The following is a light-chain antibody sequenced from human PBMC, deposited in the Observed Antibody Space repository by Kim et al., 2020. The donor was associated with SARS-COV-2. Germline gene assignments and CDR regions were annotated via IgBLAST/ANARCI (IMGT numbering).Light chain of an antibody. CDR1: QVIRKF. J-gene: IGKJ5*01. CDR2: DVS. V-gene: IGKV1-33*01. Sequence: GDRVTITCQATQVIRKFLNWYKQRPGKAPQLLIYDVSNLQTGVPSRFSGSGYGTEFTLTISSLQPEDFATYYCQQNDAFPITFGQGTRLEIK. CDR3: QQNDAFPIT.